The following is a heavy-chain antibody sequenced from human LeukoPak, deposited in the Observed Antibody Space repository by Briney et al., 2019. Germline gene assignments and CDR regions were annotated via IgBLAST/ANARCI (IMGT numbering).Heavy chain of an antibody. V-gene: IGHV3-30*18. Sequence: TGMSLRLSCAASGFTFSNYGMHWVRQAPGKGLEWVAVISYAGSNKYYAESVKGRFTISRDNSKSTVYLQMNSLRAEDTAVYYCAKELGDPDYWGQGTLVTVSS. D-gene: IGHD1-26*01. J-gene: IGHJ4*02. CDR1: GFTFSNYG. CDR3: AKELGDPDY. CDR2: ISYAGSNK.